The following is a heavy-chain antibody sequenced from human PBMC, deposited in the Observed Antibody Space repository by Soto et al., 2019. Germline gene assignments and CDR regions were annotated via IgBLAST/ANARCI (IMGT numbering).Heavy chain of an antibody. CDR2: ISAYNGNT. CDR1: GYTFTSYG. CDR3: ARDHPVLLWFGEPIEKYFQH. D-gene: IGHD3-10*01. J-gene: IGHJ1*01. Sequence: ASVKVSCKASGYTFTSYGISWVRQAPGQGLEWMGWISAYNGNTNYAQKLQGRVTMTTDTSTSTAYMELRSLRSDDTAVYYCARDHPVLLWFGEPIEKYFQHWGQGTLVTVSS. V-gene: IGHV1-18*01.